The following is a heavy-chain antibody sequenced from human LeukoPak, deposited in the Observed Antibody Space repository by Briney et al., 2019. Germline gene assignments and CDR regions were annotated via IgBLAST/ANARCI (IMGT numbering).Heavy chain of an antibody. J-gene: IGHJ3*02. CDR3: ARDTDDFQGLDI. V-gene: IGHV3-7*01. CDR2: INLDGNGR. D-gene: IGHD3-3*01. CDR1: GFFFSDYW. Sequence: QPGGSLRLSCAASGFFFSDYWMSWVRQAQGKGLEWVANINLDGNGRFYVDSVKGRFTISRDNNKKSVYLQMNSLRAEDTAVYYCARDTDDFQGLDIWGQGTRVTVSS.